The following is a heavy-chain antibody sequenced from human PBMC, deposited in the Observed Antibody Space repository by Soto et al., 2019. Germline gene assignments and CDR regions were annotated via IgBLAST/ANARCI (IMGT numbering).Heavy chain of an antibody. CDR2: ITLSSSYI. D-gene: IGHD3-10*01. V-gene: IGHV3-21*04. J-gene: IGHJ4*02. Sequence: GGSLRLSCGASGFNFGAFGMNWVRQAPGKGLEWVSSITLSSSYIYYADSVKGRFTVSRDNAKNSLYLDMKSLTVDDTAVYYCARVPYYYGSGGLDYWGQGTLVTVSS. CDR1: GFNFGAFG. CDR3: ARVPYYYGSGGLDY.